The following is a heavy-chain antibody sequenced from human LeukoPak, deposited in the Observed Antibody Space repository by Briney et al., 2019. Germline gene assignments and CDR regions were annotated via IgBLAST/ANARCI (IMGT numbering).Heavy chain of an antibody. CDR1: GFTFSSYW. CDR2: INSDGSST. D-gene: IGHD6-13*01. J-gene: IGHJ4*02. Sequence: GGSLRLSCAASGFTFSSYWMHWVRQAPGKGLVWVSRINSDGSSTSYADSVKGRFTISRDNAKNTPYLQMNSLRAEDTAVYYCARDAVGIYRIIDYWGQGTLVTVSS. CDR3: ARDAVGIYRIIDY. V-gene: IGHV3-74*01.